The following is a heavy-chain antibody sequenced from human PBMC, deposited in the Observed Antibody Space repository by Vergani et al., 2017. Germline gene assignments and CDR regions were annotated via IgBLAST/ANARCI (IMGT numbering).Heavy chain of an antibody. Sequence: QLQLQESGPGLVKPSETLSLTCTVSGGSISSSSYYWGWIRQPPGKGLVWIGRIYYSGSTYYNPSFKCRVTLSVDTSKNQFSLKLSSVTAADTAVYYCARRQTVTLEYFDHWGRGTLVTVSS. D-gene: IGHD4-17*01. V-gene: IGHV4-39*01. J-gene: IGHJ2*01. CDR1: GGSISSSSYY. CDR3: ARRQTVTLEYFDH. CDR2: IYYSGST.